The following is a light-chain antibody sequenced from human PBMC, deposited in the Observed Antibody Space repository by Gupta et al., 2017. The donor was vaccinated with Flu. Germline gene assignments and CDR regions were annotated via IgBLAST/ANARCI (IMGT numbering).Light chain of an antibody. J-gene: IGKJ2*01. CDR3: RQSLQNPNT. Sequence: GTPGEPASISGRAGQIRRHPNSYHYLDWYLDKWRQSPQLLIYLVSNRASGVPDRFSGSGSCIDFTLKISRVETDNVGVYYCRQSLQNPNTFGQGTKMEIK. V-gene: IGKV2-28*01. CDR1: QIRRHPNSYHY. CDR2: LVS.